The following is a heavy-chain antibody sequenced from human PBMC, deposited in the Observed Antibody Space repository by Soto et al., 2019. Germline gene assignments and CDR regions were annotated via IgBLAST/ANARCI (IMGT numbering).Heavy chain of an antibody. Sequence: GVSLRLSCAASGFTFSSYAMSWVRQAPGKGLEWVSAISGSGGSTYYADSVKGRFTISRDNSKNTLYLQMNSLRAEDTAVYYCAKGQYYDSSGYYVRAFDYWGEGTLVTVSS. J-gene: IGHJ4*02. D-gene: IGHD3-22*01. CDR1: GFTFSSYA. CDR2: ISGSGGST. V-gene: IGHV3-23*01. CDR3: AKGQYYDSSGYYVRAFDY.